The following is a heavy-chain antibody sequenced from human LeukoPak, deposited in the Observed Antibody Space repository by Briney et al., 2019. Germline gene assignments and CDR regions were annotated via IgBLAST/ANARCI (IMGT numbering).Heavy chain of an antibody. CDR2: ISYDGSNK. D-gene: IGHD6-13*01. Sequence: RRSLRLSCAASGFTFSSYGMHWVRQAPGKGLEWVAVISYDGSNKYYADSVKGRFTISRDNSKNTLYLQMNSLRAEDTAVYYCAKTGSSWYRRGYFDYWGQGTLVTVSS. CDR1: GFTFSSYG. J-gene: IGHJ4*02. CDR3: AKTGSSWYRRGYFDY. V-gene: IGHV3-30*18.